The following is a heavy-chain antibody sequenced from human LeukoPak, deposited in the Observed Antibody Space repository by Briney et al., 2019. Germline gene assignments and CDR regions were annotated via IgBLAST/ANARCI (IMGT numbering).Heavy chain of an antibody. CDR1: GYTFTSSY. CDR3: ARDRTFFLSYALTC. CDR2: INPSGGST. V-gene: IGHV1-46*01. D-gene: IGHD3-3*01. J-gene: IGHJ4*02. Sequence: ASVKVSCKPSGYTFTSSYIQSVRQAPGHGLECMGIINPSGGSTSYAQTFQGRVTMTRDTSTSTVNMELSSLRSEDTTAYYCARDRTFFLSYALTCWGQGSLVSVCS.